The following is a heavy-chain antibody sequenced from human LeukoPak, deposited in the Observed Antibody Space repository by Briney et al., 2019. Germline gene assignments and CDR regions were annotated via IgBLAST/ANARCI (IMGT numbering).Heavy chain of an antibody. V-gene: IGHV4-34*01. CDR3: ARGRLEQWLVRYADYYYGMDV. CDR1: GGSFSGYY. J-gene: IGHJ6*02. Sequence: KPSETLSLTCAVYGGSFSGYYWSWIRQPPGKGLEWIGEINHSGSTNYNPSLKGRVTISVDTSKNQFSLKLSSVTAADTAVYYCARGRLEQWLVRYADYYYGMDVWGQGTTVTVSS. CDR2: INHSGST. D-gene: IGHD6-19*01.